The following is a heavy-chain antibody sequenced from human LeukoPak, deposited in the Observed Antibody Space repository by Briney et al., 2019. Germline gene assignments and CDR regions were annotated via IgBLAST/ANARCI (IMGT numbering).Heavy chain of an antibody. D-gene: IGHD1-26*01. CDR2: IYYSGST. Sequence: KSSETLSLTCTVSGGSISPYYWNWVRQPPGKGLEWIGYIYYSGSTNYNPSLKSRVTISVDTSKNQFSLKLSSVTAADTAVYYCARGHYSGSYPLHGFDPWGQGTLVTVSS. CDR1: GGSISPYY. V-gene: IGHV4-59*01. CDR3: ARGHYSGSYPLHGFDP. J-gene: IGHJ5*02.